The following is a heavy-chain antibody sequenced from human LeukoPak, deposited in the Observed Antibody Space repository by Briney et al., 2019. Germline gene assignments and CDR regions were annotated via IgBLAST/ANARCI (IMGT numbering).Heavy chain of an antibody. Sequence: GGSLRLSCAVSGFTFSSYWMHWVRQAQGKGLVWVSRINSDGSSTNYADSVKGRFTISRDNAKNTLYLQMNSLRVEDTAVYYCARGPYYYDESYWGQGTLVTVSS. V-gene: IGHV3-74*01. CDR3: ARGPYYYDESY. CDR1: GFTFSSYW. J-gene: IGHJ4*02. CDR2: INSDGSST. D-gene: IGHD3-22*01.